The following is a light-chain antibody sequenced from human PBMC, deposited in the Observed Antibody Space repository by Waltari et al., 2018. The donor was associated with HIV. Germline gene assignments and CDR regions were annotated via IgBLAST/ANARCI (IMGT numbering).Light chain of an antibody. V-gene: IGKV1-39*01. J-gene: IGKJ1*01. CDR1: HDINKY. CDR2: GAT. Sequence: DIQMTQSPSSLSASVGDRVTFTCRSSHDINKYLNWFQQKPGQAPKILIHGATRLESGVPSRFRGSGSGTDFSLTISSLQPEDFATYFCLQSFKTPLTFGPGTKVEIK. CDR3: LQSFKTPLT.